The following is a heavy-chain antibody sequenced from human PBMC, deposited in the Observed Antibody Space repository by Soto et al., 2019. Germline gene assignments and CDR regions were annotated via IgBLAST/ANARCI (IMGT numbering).Heavy chain of an antibody. J-gene: IGHJ4*02. CDR2: ISTNGGST. CDR1: GFTVSIYA. V-gene: IGHV3-64D*06. Sequence: SLRLSCSASGFTVSIYAMHWVRQAPGKGLEYVSSISTNGGSTDYADSVKGRFTISRDNSKNTVYLQMSSLRVEDTAVYYCVKGEYYYDSSGYYPFDYWGQGTLVTVSS. CDR3: VKGEYYYDSSGYYPFDY. D-gene: IGHD3-22*01.